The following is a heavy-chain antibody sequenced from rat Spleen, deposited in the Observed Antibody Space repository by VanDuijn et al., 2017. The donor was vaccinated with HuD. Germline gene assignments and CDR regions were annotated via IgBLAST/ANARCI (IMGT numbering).Heavy chain of an antibody. CDR3: TRHPDYSNYFDY. J-gene: IGHJ2*01. V-gene: IGHV5-25*01. CDR1: GFTFSSFA. D-gene: IGHD1-1*01. Sequence: EVQLVESGGGLVQPGRSLKLSCVASGFTFSSFAMAWVRQAPTKGLEWVASISPSGGTTYYRDSVKGRFTVSRDNAKSTLYLQMDSLRSEDTATYYCTRHPDYSNYFDYWGQGVMVTVSS. CDR2: ISPSGGTT.